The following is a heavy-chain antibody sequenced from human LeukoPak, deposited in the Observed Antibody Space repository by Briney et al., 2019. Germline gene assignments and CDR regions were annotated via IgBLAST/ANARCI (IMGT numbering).Heavy chain of an antibody. V-gene: IGHV3-33*01. CDR3: AREPYRRAPNYYYYGMDV. D-gene: IGHD1-14*01. CDR1: GFTFSSYG. CDR2: IWYDGSNK. Sequence: GGSLRLSCAASGFTFSSYGMHWVRQAPGKGREGVAVIWYDGSNKYYADSVKGRFTISRDNSKNTLYLQMNSLRAEDTAVYYCAREPYRRAPNYYYYGMDVWGQGTTVTVSS. J-gene: IGHJ6*02.